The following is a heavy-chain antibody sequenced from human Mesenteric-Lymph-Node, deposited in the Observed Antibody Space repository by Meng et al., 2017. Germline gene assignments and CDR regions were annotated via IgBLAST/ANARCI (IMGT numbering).Heavy chain of an antibody. CDR3: ARDTLYYDILTGYSPTNWFDP. J-gene: IGHJ5*02. D-gene: IGHD3-9*01. V-gene: IGHV1-18*01. CDR1: GDTVTSYG. Sequence: QVQLVQAGAEVKKPGAAVQVSDKASGDTVTSYGISWVRQAPGQGLEWMGWISAYNGNTNYAQKLQGRVTMTTDTSTSTAYMELRSLRSDDTAVYYCARDTLYYDILTGYSPTNWFDPWGQGTLVTVSS. CDR2: ISAYNGNT.